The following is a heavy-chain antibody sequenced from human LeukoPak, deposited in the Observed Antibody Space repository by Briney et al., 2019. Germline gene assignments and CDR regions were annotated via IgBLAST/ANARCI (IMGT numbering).Heavy chain of an antibody. V-gene: IGHV3-21*01. Sequence: GGSLRLSCAASGFTFSTYAMSWVRQAPGRGLEWVSSISSGSSFQNYADSVKGRFTISRDNAKNSVYLQMNRLRAEDTAVYFCAREGDPPGFYYYHHLDVWGKGTTVTVSS. CDR1: GFTFSTYA. D-gene: IGHD3-16*01. CDR3: AREGDPPGFYYYHHLDV. J-gene: IGHJ6*03. CDR2: ISSGSSFQ.